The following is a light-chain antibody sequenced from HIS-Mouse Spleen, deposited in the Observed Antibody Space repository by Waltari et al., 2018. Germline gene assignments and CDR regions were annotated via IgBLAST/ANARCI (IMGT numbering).Light chain of an antibody. Sequence: DIQLTQSPSFLSASVGDRVTITCRASQGISSYLAWYQQKPGKAPKLLIYAASTLQSGVPSRFIGSGSGTEFTLTISSLQPEDFATYYCQQLNSYPPTSDQGTKVEIK. CDR2: AAS. V-gene: IGKV1-9*01. CDR1: QGISSY. CDR3: QQLNSYPPT. J-gene: IGKJ1*01.